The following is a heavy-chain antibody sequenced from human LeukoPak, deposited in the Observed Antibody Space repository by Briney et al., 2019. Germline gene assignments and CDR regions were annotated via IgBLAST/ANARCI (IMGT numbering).Heavy chain of an antibody. CDR1: GGSIKSYY. J-gene: IGHJ6*03. D-gene: IGHD1-26*01. Sequence: SETLSLTCSVSGGSIKSYYWSWIRQPPGKGLEWIGYIYYSGSTNYNPSLKSRVTISVDTSKNQFSLKLSSVTAADTAVYYCARGSSYSGSYRYYYTTWTSGAKGPRSPSP. V-gene: IGHV4-59*01. CDR2: IYYSGST. CDR3: ARGSSYSGSYRYYYTTWTS.